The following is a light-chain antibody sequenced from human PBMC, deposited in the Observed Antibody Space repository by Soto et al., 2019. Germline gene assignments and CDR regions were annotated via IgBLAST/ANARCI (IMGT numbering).Light chain of an antibody. CDR2: EVI. J-gene: IGLJ2*01. V-gene: IGLV2-8*01. CDR3: TSYAGSNNVV. Sequence: QSALPQPPSASGSPGQSVTISCTGTSSDVGGYYYVSWYQHHPGKAPKLIIYEVIKRPSGVPDRFSGSKSDNTASLTVSGLRAEDEAHYYCTSYAGSNNVVFGGGTKLTVL. CDR1: SSDVGGYYY.